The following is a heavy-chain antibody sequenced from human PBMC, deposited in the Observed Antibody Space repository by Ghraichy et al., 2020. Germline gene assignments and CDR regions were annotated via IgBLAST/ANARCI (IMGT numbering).Heavy chain of an antibody. D-gene: IGHD3-22*01. CDR2: ISWNSGSI. Sequence: LSLTCAASGFTFDDYAMHWVRQAPGKGLEWVSGISWNSGSIGYVDSVKGRFTISRDNAKNSLYLQMNSLRAEDTALYYCAKSGQWFSYFDYWGQGTLVTVSS. CDR3: AKSGQWFSYFDY. J-gene: IGHJ4*02. CDR1: GFTFDDYA. V-gene: IGHV3-9*01.